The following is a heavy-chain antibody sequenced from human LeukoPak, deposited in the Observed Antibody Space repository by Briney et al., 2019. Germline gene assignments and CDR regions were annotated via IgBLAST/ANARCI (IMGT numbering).Heavy chain of an antibody. CDR3: ARDRIVGATRRWFDP. J-gene: IGHJ5*02. CDR2: IYYSGST. Sequence: PSETLSLTCSVPGGSISSYYWSWIRQPPGKGLEWIGYIYYSGSTNYNPSLKSRVTISVDTSKNQFSLKLSSVTAADTAVYYCARDRIVGATRRWFDPWGQGTLVTVSS. D-gene: IGHD1-26*01. CDR1: GGSISSYY. V-gene: IGHV4-59*01.